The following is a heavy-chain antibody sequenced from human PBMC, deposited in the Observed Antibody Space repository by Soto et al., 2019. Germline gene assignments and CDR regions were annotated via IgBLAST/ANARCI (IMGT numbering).Heavy chain of an antibody. J-gene: IGHJ4*02. CDR1: GFTFSSYG. V-gene: IGHV3-30*03. CDR3: ALPRVTVSDFDY. CDR2: ISYDGSNK. D-gene: IGHD4-17*01. Sequence: QVQLVESGGGVVQPGRSLRLSCAASGFTFSSYGMHWVRQAPGKGLEWVAVISYDGSNKYYADSVKGRFTISRDNSKNTLYLQMNSLRAEDTAVYYCALPRVTVSDFDYWGQGTLVTVSS.